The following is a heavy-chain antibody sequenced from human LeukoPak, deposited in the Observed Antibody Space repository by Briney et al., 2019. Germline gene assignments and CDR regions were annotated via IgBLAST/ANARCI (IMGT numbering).Heavy chain of an antibody. CDR3: ARESYSSSRGDYYYYMDV. CDR1: GYTFTSYG. Sequence: ASVKVSCKASGYTFTSYGISWVRQAPGQGLEWMGWISAYNGNTNYAQKLQGRVTMTTDTSTSTAYMELRSLRSDDTAVYYCARESYSSSRGDYYYYMDVWGKGTTVTISS. CDR2: ISAYNGNT. V-gene: IGHV1-18*01. J-gene: IGHJ6*03. D-gene: IGHD6-13*01.